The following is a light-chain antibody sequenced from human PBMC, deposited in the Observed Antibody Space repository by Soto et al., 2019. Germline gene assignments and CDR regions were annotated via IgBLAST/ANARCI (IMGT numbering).Light chain of an antibody. CDR1: QSISRSY. CDR2: AAS. Sequence: EIVFTQSPGTLSLSPGDRATLSCRASQSISRSYIAWYQQKYGQAPRLLIYAASSRATGIPDRFSGSGSGTDFTLTISGLEPEDSAVYDCQRYASSRLTFGGGTKVEIK. J-gene: IGKJ4*01. V-gene: IGKV3-20*01. CDR3: QRYASSRLT.